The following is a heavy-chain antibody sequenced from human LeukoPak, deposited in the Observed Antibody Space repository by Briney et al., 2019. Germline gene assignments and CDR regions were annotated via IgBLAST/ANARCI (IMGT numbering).Heavy chain of an antibody. CDR3: ARVAQNHGGNSGLYYFYY. J-gene: IGHJ4*02. V-gene: IGHV3-30*16. CDR2: ISYDGSNK. CDR1: GFTFSIYA. D-gene: IGHD4-23*01. Sequence: GRSLRLSCAASGFTFSIYAMHGVRQDPGKGLEGVAVISYDGSNKYYADSVKGRFTISRDNSKNTLYLQMNSLRAEDTAVYYCARVAQNHGGNSGLYYFYYWGQGTLVTVSS.